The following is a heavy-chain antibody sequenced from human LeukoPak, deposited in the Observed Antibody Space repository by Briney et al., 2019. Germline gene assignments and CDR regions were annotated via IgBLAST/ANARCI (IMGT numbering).Heavy chain of an antibody. CDR1: GYSFTSYW. D-gene: IGHD3-9*01. CDR2: TYPGDSDT. CDR3: ARGRSLTGYYMNWFDP. Sequence: GESLRISCKGSGYSFTSYWIGWVRQMPGKGLEWMGITYPGDSDTRYSASFQGQVTISADKSISTAYLQWSSLKASDTAMYYCARGRSLTGYYMNWFDPWGQGTLVTVSS. J-gene: IGHJ5*02. V-gene: IGHV5-51*01.